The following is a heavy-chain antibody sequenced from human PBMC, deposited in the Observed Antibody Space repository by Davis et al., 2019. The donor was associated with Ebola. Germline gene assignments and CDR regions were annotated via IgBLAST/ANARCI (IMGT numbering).Heavy chain of an antibody. CDR3: ARGRVFGVLVPAAFFHYGMDV. CDR2: INHSGST. D-gene: IGHD2-2*01. CDR1: GGSISTDY. V-gene: IGHV4-34*01. Sequence: MPSETLSLTCTVSGGSISTDYWSWVRQPPGKGLEWIGEINHSGSTNYNPSLKSRVTISVDTSKNQFSLKLSSVTAADTAVYYCARGRVFGVLVPAAFFHYGMDVWGQGTTVTVSS. J-gene: IGHJ6*02.